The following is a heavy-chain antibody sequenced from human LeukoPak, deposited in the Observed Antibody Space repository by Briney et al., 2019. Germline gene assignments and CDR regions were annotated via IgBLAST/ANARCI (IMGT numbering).Heavy chain of an antibody. CDR3: ARESVGDYFDY. J-gene: IGHJ4*02. V-gene: IGHV3-74*01. CDR1: GFTFSSYW. CDR2: INSDGSST. D-gene: IGHD3-16*01. Sequence: GGSLRLSCAASGFTFSSYWMHWVRQAPGKGLVWVSRINSDGSSTSYADSVKGRFTISRDNAKNTLYLQMNSLRAEDTAVYYCARESVGDYFDYWGQGTLVTVSS.